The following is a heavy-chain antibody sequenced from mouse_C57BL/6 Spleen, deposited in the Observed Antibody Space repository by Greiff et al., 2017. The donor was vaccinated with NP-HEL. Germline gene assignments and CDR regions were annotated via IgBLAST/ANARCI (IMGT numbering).Heavy chain of an antibody. J-gene: IGHJ3*01. Sequence: EVMLVESGAELVRPGASVKLSCTASGFNIKDDYMHWVKQRPEQGLEWIGWIDPENGDTEYASKFQGKATITADTSSNTAYLQLSSLTSEDTAVYYCTTTTGTSYWGQGTLVTVSA. CDR3: TTTTGTSY. D-gene: IGHD4-1*02. V-gene: IGHV14-4*01. CDR2: IDPENGDT. CDR1: GFNIKDDY.